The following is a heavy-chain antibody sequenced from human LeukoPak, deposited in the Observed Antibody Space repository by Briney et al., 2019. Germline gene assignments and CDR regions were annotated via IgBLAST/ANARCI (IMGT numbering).Heavy chain of an antibody. CDR2: IIPIFGTA. Sequence: SVKVSCTASGGTFSSYAISWVRQAPGQGLEWMGGIIPIFGTANYAQKFQGRVTITADESTSTAYMELSSLRSEDTAVYYCARVTNYYDSSSSNDYWGQGTLVTVSS. CDR1: GGTFSSYA. J-gene: IGHJ4*02. D-gene: IGHD3-22*01. CDR3: ARVTNYYDSSSSNDY. V-gene: IGHV1-69*13.